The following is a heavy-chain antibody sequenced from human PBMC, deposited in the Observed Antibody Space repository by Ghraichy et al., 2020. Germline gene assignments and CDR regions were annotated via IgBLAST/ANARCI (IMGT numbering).Heavy chain of an antibody. V-gene: IGHV4-59*01. CDR3: ARMSRDGYKVSHYFDY. CDR1: GGSISSYY. CDR2: IYYSGST. Sequence: SETLSLTCTVSGGSISSYYWSWIRQPPGKGLEWIGYIYYSGSTNYNPSLKSRVTISVDTSKNQFSLKLSSVTAADTAVYYCARMSRDGYKVSHYFDYWGQGTLVTVSS. J-gene: IGHJ4*02. D-gene: IGHD5-24*01.